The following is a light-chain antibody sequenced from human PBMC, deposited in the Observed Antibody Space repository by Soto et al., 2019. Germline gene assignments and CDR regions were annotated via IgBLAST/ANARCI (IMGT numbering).Light chain of an antibody. CDR2: RAS. V-gene: IGKV1-5*03. J-gene: IGKJ1*01. CDR3: QQYYTYPWT. CDR1: QSISSW. Sequence: DIQMTQSPSTLSASIGDRVTITCRASQSISSWLAWYQQKPGIGPKLLISRASNLESGVPSRFSGSGSGTEYTLIVSSLQPDDFATYYCQQYYTYPWTFGQGTKVESK.